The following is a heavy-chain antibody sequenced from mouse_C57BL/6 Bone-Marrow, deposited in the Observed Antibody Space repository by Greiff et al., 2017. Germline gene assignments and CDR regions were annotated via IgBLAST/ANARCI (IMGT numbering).Heavy chain of an antibody. V-gene: IGHV1-81*01. Sequence: VKLMESGAELARPGASVKLSCKASGYTFTSYGISWVKQRTGQGLEWIGEIYPRSGNTYYNEKFKGKATLTADKSSSTAYMELRSLTSEDSAVYFCASFESWFAYWGQGTLVTVSA. CDR3: ASFESWFAY. CDR2: IYPRSGNT. CDR1: GYTFTSYG. J-gene: IGHJ3*01.